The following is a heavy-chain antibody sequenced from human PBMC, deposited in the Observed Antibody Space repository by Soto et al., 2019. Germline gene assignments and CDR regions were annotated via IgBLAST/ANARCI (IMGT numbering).Heavy chain of an antibody. V-gene: IGHV1-69*04. CDR1: GDTFNFYS. J-gene: IGHJ4*02. CDR2: VKPILSMS. Sequence: QVQLVQSGAEVKRPGSSVKVSSKASGDTFNFYSINWVRQAPGLGLEWMGRVKPILSMSNYAQRFQGRVTMTADKSTSTAYMELSGLRSEDTAIYYCATSYGSGYRAFDFWGQGALVTVSS. CDR3: ATSYGSGYRAFDF. D-gene: IGHD3-10*01.